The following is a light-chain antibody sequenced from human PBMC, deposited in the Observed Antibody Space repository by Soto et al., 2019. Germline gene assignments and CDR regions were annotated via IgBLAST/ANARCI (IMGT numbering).Light chain of an antibody. CDR3: QQYNSYV. CDR2: KAS. J-gene: IGKJ3*01. CDR1: QSIGNW. V-gene: IGKV1-5*03. Sequence: DIQMTQTPSILSASVGDRVILTCRASQSIGNWLAWYQQKPGKATKLLIYKASSLESGVPTRFSGSGSGTDFTLTISSLQPEDFATYYCQQYNSYVFGPGTKVDIK.